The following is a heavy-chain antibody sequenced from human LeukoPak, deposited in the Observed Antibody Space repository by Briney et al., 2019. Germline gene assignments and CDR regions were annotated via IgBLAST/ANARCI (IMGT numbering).Heavy chain of an antibody. Sequence: PSETLSLTCTVSGGSISSYYWSWIRQPPGKGLEWIGYIYYSGSTNYNPSLKSRVTISVDTSKNQFSLKLSSVTAADTAVYYCAREVGTMDPPGPPYYFDYWGQGTLVTVSS. CDR2: IYYSGST. V-gene: IGHV4-59*12. CDR3: AREVGTMDPPGPPYYFDY. CDR1: GGSISSYY. D-gene: IGHD2-2*01. J-gene: IGHJ4*02.